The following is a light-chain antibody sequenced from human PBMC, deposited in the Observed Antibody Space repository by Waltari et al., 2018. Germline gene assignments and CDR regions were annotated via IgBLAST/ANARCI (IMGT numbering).Light chain of an antibody. Sequence: QSVLTQPPSVSGAPGQRVTISCTGSSSNLGTGYDVHWHQQFPGTAPKLLIYRNINRPSGVPDRFSGSKSGTSASLVITGLQAEDEADYYCQTYDTSLSRVFGGGTKLTVL. CDR1: SSNLGTGYD. CDR3: QTYDTSLSRV. CDR2: RNI. J-gene: IGLJ3*02. V-gene: IGLV1-40*01.